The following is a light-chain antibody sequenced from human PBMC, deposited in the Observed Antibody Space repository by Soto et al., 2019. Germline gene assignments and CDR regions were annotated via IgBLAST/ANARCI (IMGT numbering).Light chain of an antibody. V-gene: IGKV3-20*01. CDR2: GAS. CDR1: QSVSSTY. Sequence: EIVLTQSPGTLSLSPGETATLSCRASQSVSSTYLAWYQQKPGQAPGLLLYGASNRASGIPDRFSGSGSGTDFTLTISRLEPEDFAVYYCQQYGSSPSTFGGGTKVDIK. J-gene: IGKJ4*01. CDR3: QQYGSSPST.